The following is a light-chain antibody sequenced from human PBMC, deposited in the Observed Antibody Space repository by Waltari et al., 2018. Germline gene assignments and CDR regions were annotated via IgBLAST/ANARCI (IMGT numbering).Light chain of an antibody. CDR3: SSYARSDNSVL. Sequence: QSALTQPASVSGSPGQSITISCTGSTSDVGGSNLVSVYRQFPNQAPQLIIYEGTRRPSGVSSRFSASKSGNTASLTISGLQAEDEALYFCSSYARSDNSVLFGGGTQLSVL. J-gene: IGLJ2*01. CDR1: TSDVGGSNL. CDR2: EGT. V-gene: IGLV2-23*01.